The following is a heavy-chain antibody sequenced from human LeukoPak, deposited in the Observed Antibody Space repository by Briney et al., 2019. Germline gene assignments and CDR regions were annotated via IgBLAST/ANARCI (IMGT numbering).Heavy chain of an antibody. Sequence: GGSLRLSCAASGFTFSSYAMHWVRQAPGKGLEWVAVISYDGSNKYYADSVKGRFTISRDNSKNTLYLQMNSLRAGDTAVYYCVRETCAGSTCYQLDSWGQGTLVTVSS. J-gene: IGHJ4*02. V-gene: IGHV3-30-3*01. CDR1: GFTFSSYA. D-gene: IGHD2-15*01. CDR3: VRETCAGSTCYQLDS. CDR2: ISYDGSNK.